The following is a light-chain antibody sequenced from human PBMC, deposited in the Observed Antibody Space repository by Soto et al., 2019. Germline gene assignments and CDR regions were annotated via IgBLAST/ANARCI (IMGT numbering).Light chain of an antibody. J-gene: IGLJ3*02. CDR1: SSDVGGYNF. CDR2: EGS. CDR3: CSFAGSSPWV. V-gene: IGLV2-23*01. Sequence: QSALTQPASVSGSPGQSITISCTGTSSDVGGYNFVSWYQQHPRKAPKLMIYEGSERPSGVSNRFSGSKSGNTASLTISGLQAEDEADYYCCSFAGSSPWVFGGGTKLPVL.